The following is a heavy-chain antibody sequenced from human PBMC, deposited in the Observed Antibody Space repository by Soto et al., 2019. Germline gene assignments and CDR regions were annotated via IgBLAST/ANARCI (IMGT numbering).Heavy chain of an antibody. D-gene: IGHD6-13*01. CDR1: GGSISRGGYY. J-gene: IGHJ5*02. Sequence: QVQLQESGPGLVKPSQTLSLTCNVSGGSISRGGYYWSWIRQHPGKGLQWIGYIYHSGRTYYNPSLKSRVTISVDTSKNQFSLKLSSVTAADTAVHYCAREAAGLGNWFDPWGQGTLVTVSS. CDR3: AREAAGLGNWFDP. V-gene: IGHV4-31*03. CDR2: IYHSGRT.